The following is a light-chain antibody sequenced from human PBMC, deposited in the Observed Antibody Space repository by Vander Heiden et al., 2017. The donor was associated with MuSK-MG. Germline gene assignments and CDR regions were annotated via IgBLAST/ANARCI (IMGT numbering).Light chain of an antibody. Sequence: QSALTQPASVSGSPGQSITISCTGTSSDVGGYNYVCWYQQHPGKAPKRMMYDVSNRPSGVSNRFSGSKSGNTASLTISGLQAEDEADYYCSSYTSSSTPVFGGGTKLTVL. CDR2: DVS. CDR3: SSYTSSSTPV. V-gene: IGLV2-14*01. CDR1: SSDVGGYNY. J-gene: IGLJ2*01.